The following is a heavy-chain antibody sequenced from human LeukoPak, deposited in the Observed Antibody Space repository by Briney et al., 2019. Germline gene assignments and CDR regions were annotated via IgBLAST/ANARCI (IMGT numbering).Heavy chain of an antibody. Sequence: PGGSLRLSCAASGFTFSSYAMHWVRQAPGKGLEWVAVISYDGSNKYYADSVKGRFTISRDNSKNTLYLQMNSLRAEDTAVYYCAKDRFGIAAAGTNWFDPWGQGTLVTVSS. V-gene: IGHV3-30-3*01. CDR2: ISYDGSNK. D-gene: IGHD6-13*01. CDR3: AKDRFGIAAAGTNWFDP. J-gene: IGHJ5*02. CDR1: GFTFSSYA.